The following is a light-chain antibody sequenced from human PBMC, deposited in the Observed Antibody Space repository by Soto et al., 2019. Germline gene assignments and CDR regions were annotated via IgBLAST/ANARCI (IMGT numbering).Light chain of an antibody. CDR2: KAS. J-gene: IGKJ1*01. Sequence: DIQMTQSPSTLSGSVGDRVTITCRASQTISSWLAWYQQKPGKAPKLLIYKASTLKSGVPSRFSGSGSGTEFTLTISSLQPDDFATYCSQRYNNYSEAFGPGTKVDIK. CDR1: QTISSW. CDR3: QRYNNYSEA. V-gene: IGKV1-5*03.